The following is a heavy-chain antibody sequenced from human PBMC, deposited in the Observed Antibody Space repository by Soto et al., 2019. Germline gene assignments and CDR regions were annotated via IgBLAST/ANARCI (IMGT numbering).Heavy chain of an antibody. Sequence: GASVKVSCKASGYTLVKYGISWVRQAPGQGLEWLGWINPDNGNTNYAQHLQGRVSLTTDTSTSTAYMDLRSLRSDDTAVYYCARDQGITTFGVYSMYYYGMDVWGQGTTVTLSS. CDR1: GYTLVKYG. CDR2: INPDNGNT. J-gene: IGHJ6*02. D-gene: IGHD3-3*01. CDR3: ARDQGITTFGVYSMYYYGMDV. V-gene: IGHV1-18*01.